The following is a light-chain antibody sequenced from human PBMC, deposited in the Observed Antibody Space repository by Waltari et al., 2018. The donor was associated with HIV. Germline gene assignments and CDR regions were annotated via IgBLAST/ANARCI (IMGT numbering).Light chain of an antibody. CDR2: GNS. CDR3: QSYDSSLSVWV. Sequence: QSVLTQPPSVSGAPGQRVTISCTGSSSTIGAGYDVHWYQQLPGTAPKLLIYGNSNRPAGVPDRVSGSKSGTSASLAITGLLAEDEADYYCQSYDSSLSVWVFGGGTKLTVL. V-gene: IGLV1-40*01. CDR1: SSTIGAGYD. J-gene: IGLJ3*02.